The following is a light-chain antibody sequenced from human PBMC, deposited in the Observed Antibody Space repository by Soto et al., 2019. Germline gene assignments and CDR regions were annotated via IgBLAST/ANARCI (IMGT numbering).Light chain of an antibody. V-gene: IGKV3-11*01. CDR1: QSVNGY. J-gene: IGKJ5*01. Sequence: EILLTQSPATLSLSPGERATLSCRASQSVNGYLAWYQHKPGQAPRLLIYGTSNRATGIPARFSGSGSGTDFTLTISSLEPEDFAVYYCQQRSNWPVTFGQGTRLEIK. CDR3: QQRSNWPVT. CDR2: GTS.